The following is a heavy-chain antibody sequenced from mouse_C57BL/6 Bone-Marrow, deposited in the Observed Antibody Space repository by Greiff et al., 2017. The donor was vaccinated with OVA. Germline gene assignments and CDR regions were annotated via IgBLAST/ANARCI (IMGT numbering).Heavy chain of an antibody. J-gene: IGHJ2*01. Sequence: VQLQQSGSELRSPGSSVKLSCKDFDSEVFPIAYMSWVRQKPGHGFEWIGGILPSIGRTIYGEKFEDKATLDADTLSNAAYLELNSLTSEDSAIYYCARGDYYGSSYVGTTFDYWGQGTTLTVSS. CDR3: ARGDYYGSSYVGTTFDY. CDR1: DSEVFPIAY. CDR2: ILPSIGRT. D-gene: IGHD1-1*01. V-gene: IGHV15-2*01.